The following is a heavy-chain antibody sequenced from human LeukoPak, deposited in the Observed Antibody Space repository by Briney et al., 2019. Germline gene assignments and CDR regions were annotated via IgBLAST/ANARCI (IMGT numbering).Heavy chain of an antibody. D-gene: IGHD2-2*01. CDR1: GFTVTSNY. CDR3: ARDAGHQLSRRDYYAMDV. Sequence: GSLRLSCAVSGFTVTSNYMSWVRQPPGKGLEWIGSIYYGGTTYYNPSLKSRVTISVDTSKNQFSLKVSSVTAADTAVYYCARDAGHQLSRRDYYAMDVWGQGTTVTVSS. CDR2: IYYGGTT. J-gene: IGHJ6*02. V-gene: IGHV4-39*07.